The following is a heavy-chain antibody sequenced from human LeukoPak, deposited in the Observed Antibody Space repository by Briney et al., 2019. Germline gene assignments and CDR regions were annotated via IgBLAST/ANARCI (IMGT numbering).Heavy chain of an antibody. CDR3: ARLYQQSKWKYYYYYMDV. J-gene: IGHJ6*03. CDR1: GASFSTNY. V-gene: IGHV4-59*01. Sequence: KPSETLSLTCSVSGASFSTNYWSWIRQPPGRGLEWIGYVFDSGSTNYNSSLKSRVTISVDTSTKQFSLRLSSVTAADTAVYYCARLYQQSKWKYYYYYMDVWGRGTAVTVSS. CDR2: VFDSGST. D-gene: IGHD1-1*01.